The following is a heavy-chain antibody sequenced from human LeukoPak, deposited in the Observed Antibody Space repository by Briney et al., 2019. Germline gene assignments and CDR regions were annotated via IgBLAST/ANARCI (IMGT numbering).Heavy chain of an antibody. Sequence: GASVKVSCKASGYTFTSYDINWVRQATGQGLEWMGWMNPNSGNTGYAQKFQGRVTMTRNTSISTAYMELSSLRSEDTAVYYCARGGSSSSLYYYYYGMDVWGQGTTVTVSS. CDR3: ARGGSSSSLYYYYYGMDV. D-gene: IGHD6-13*01. CDR1: GYTFTSYD. J-gene: IGHJ6*02. V-gene: IGHV1-8*01. CDR2: MNPNSGNT.